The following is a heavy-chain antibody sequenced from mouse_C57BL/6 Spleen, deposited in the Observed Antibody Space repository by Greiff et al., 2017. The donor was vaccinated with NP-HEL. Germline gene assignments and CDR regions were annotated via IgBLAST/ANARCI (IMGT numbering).Heavy chain of an antibody. CDR1: GYTFTSYW. Sequence: QVQLQQPGAELVMPGASVKLSCKASGYTFTSYWMHWVKQRPGQGLEWIGEIDPSDSYTNYNQKFKGKSTLTVDKSSSTAYMQLSSLTSEDSAVYYCARAGGYYGDYAMDYWGQGTSVTVSS. V-gene: IGHV1-69*01. CDR3: ARAGGYYGDYAMDY. J-gene: IGHJ4*01. D-gene: IGHD1-1*01. CDR2: IDPSDSYT.